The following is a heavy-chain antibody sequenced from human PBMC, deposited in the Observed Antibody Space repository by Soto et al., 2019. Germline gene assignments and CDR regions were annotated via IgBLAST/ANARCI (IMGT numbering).Heavy chain of an antibody. D-gene: IGHD3-10*01. J-gene: IGHJ6*02. CDR2: ILPIFGTA. CDR3: ARGLLLWFWEDHYGRYV. CDR1: GGTFSNYA. Sequence: QVRLVQSGAEVRKPGSSVNVSCKASGGTFSNYAINWVRQAPGQGLEWIGGILPIFGTASHAQKFQGTVTITADEPRSTAYMALSILRSEDTAVYYCARGLLLWFWEDHYGRYVWGQGTTVTVSS. V-gene: IGHV1-69*01.